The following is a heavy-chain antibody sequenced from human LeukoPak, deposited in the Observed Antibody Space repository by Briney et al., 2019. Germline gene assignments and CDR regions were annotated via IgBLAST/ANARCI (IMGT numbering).Heavy chain of an antibody. V-gene: IGHV4-30-4*01. CDR1: GGSISSGDYY. D-gene: IGHD6-19*01. Sequence: SETLSLTCTVSGGSISSGDYYWSWIRQPPGKGLEWIGYIYYSGSTYYNPSLKSRVTISVDTSKNQFSLKLSSVTAADTAVYYCARSGWYGWWVYYYYGMDVWGQGTTVTVSS. CDR3: ARSGWYGWWVYYYYGMDV. J-gene: IGHJ6*02. CDR2: IYYSGST.